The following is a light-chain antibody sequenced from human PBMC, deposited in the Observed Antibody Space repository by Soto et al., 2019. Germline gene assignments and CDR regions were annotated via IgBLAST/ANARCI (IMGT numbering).Light chain of an antibody. CDR1: QSVSSY. V-gene: IGKV3-11*01. CDR2: DAS. Sequence: EIVLTQSPGTLSLSPGEGATLSCRASQSVSSYLAWYQHKPGQAPRLLIYDASNRATGIPARFSGSGSGTDFTLTISSLEPEDFAVYYCQQRSNWPPFTFGPGTKVDIK. J-gene: IGKJ3*01. CDR3: QQRSNWPPFT.